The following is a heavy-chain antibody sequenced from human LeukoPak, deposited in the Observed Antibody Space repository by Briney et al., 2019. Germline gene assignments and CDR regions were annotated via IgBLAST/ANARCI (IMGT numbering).Heavy chain of an antibody. J-gene: IGHJ4*02. CDR3: ARAGSSWRTGEIDY. V-gene: IGHV1-8*01. CDR1: GYTFTSYD. D-gene: IGHD6-13*01. Sequence: ASVKVSCKASGYTFTSYDINWVRQATGQGLEWMGWMNPNSGNTGYAQKFQGRVTITRNTSISTAYMELSSLRSEDTAVYYCARAGSSWRTGEIDYWGQGTLVTVSS. CDR2: MNPNSGNT.